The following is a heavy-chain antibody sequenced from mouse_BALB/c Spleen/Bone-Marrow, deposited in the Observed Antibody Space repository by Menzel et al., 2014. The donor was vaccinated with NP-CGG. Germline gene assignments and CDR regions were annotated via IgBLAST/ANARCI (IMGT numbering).Heavy chain of an antibody. D-gene: IGHD2-3*01. CDR2: IAPGTGTT. CDR1: GYTFTNFW. Sequence: DLVKPGASVKLSCKASGYTFTNFWINWIKQRPGQGIEWIGRIAPGTGTTYYNEMFKGKATLTVDTSSSTAYIQLSSLSSEDSAVYFCARYDYVMDYWGQGTSVTVSS. CDR3: ARYDYVMDY. J-gene: IGHJ4*01. V-gene: IGHV1S41*01.